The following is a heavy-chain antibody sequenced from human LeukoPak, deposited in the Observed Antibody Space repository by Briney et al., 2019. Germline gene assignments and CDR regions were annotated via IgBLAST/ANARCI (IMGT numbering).Heavy chain of an antibody. CDR1: GFTFSNHW. D-gene: IGHD2-21*01. Sequence: GGSLRLSCAASGFTFSNHWLSWVRQAPGKGLEWVDNIKQDGSEEYYVDSVKGRFTISRDNAKNSLYLQMNSLRAEDTAVYYCARDRPYYYFDYWGQGTLVTVSS. CDR3: ARDRPYYYFDY. CDR2: IKQDGSEE. J-gene: IGHJ4*02. V-gene: IGHV3-7*04.